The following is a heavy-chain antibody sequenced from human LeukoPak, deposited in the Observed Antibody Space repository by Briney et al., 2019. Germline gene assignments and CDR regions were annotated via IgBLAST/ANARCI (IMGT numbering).Heavy chain of an antibody. CDR3: AKSRRITMVRGVEFDY. V-gene: IGHV3-23*01. D-gene: IGHD3-10*01. Sequence: GGSLRLSCAASGFVFSSYVMSWVRQAPGKGLEWVATIGASDGGTNYADSAKGRFTISRDNSKNTLFLQMNSLAIDDTAVHYCAKSRRITMVRGVEFDYWGQGTLVTVSS. CDR2: IGASDGGT. J-gene: IGHJ4*02. CDR1: GFVFSSYV.